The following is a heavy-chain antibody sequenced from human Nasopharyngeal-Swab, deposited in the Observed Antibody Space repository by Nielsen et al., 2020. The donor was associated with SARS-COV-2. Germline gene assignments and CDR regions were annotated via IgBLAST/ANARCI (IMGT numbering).Heavy chain of an antibody. CDR1: GFTFTSYA. V-gene: IGHV3-23*01. J-gene: IGHJ5*02. Sequence: GESLKISCAASGFTFTSYAINWVRQAPGKGLEWVSGISGSGDNTYYADSVTGRFIISRDTSKTTLYLQMNSLRAEDTALYYCAKDSGAGFCSGGTCFPTNHWGQGTLVTVSS. CDR3: AKDSGAGFCSGGTCFPTNH. CDR2: ISGSGDNT. D-gene: IGHD2-15*01.